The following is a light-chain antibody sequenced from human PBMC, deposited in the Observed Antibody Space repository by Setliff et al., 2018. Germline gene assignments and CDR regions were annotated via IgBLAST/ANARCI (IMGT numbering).Light chain of an antibody. CDR2: WAS. CDR1: QSVLYSSNNKIY. V-gene: IGKV4-1*01. CDR3: QQYYSTPFT. Sequence: DIVMTQSPDSLAVSLGERATIKCKSSQSVLYSSNNKIYLAWYQQKPGQPPKLLIYWASTRESGVPDRFSGSGSGTDFTLTISSLQAEDVAVYYCQQYYSTPFTFGPGTKVDIK. J-gene: IGKJ3*01.